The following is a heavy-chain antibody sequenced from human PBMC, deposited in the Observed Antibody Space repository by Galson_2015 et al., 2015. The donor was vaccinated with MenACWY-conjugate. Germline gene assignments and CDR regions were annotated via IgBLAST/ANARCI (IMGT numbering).Heavy chain of an antibody. CDR1: GGSASSSGYY. D-gene: IGHD2/OR15-2a*01. CDR2: IYDSGTT. V-gene: IGHV4-61*08. CDR3: AREFSY. J-gene: IGHJ4*02. Sequence: TLSLTCTVSGGSASSSGYYWTWIRQPPGKGLEWIGLIYDSGTTKYNPSLKGRVTISLDTSKNQVSLKLSSVSAADTAVYYCAREFSYRGQGTLVTVSS.